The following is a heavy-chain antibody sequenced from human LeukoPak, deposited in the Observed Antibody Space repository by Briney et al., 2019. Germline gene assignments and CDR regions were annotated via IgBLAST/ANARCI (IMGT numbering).Heavy chain of an antibody. Sequence: SVKVSCKASGGTFSSYAISWVRQAPGQGLEWMGGIIPIFGTANYAQKFQGRVTITADESTSTAYMELSSLRPEDTAVYYCAREAPVAGPLDYYGMDVWGQGTTVTVSS. CDR2: IIPIFGTA. J-gene: IGHJ6*02. D-gene: IGHD6-19*01. CDR1: GGTFSSYA. V-gene: IGHV1-69*01. CDR3: AREAPVAGPLDYYGMDV.